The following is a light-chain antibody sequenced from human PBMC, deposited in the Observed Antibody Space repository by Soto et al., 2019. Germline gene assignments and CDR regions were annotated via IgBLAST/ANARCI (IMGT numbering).Light chain of an antibody. CDR2: RAS. J-gene: IGKJ1*01. CDR1: QSISSS. V-gene: IGKV1-5*03. CDR3: QLYNSYFRT. Sequence: IQICGSPSSAYAYEGATVRITCWASQSISSSLAWYQQEPGKVSKFLIYRASTLESGVPSRFSGSRSGTEFTLTLRSLQPDHFATYSSQLYNSYFRTIGQGTKLDIK.